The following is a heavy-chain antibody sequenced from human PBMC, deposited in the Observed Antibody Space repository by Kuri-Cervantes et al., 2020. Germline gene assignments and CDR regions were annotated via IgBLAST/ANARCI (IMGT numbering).Heavy chain of an antibody. J-gene: IGHJ6*02. Sequence: GGSLRLSCAASGFTFSDYYMSWIRQAPGKGLEWVSYISSSGSTIYYADSVKGRFTISRDNSKNTLYLQMNSLRAEDTAVYYCARGGLYDHPVYYYGMDVWGQGTTVTVSS. CDR3: ARGGLYDHPVYYYGMDV. D-gene: IGHD3-3*01. V-gene: IGHV3-11*04. CDR1: GFTFSDYY. CDR2: ISSSGSTI.